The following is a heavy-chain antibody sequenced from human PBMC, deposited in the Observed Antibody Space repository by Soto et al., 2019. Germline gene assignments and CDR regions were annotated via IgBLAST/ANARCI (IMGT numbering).Heavy chain of an antibody. J-gene: IGHJ4*02. CDR3: ARGSYDDSSGCYFDE. D-gene: IGHD3-22*01. Sequence: SETLSLTCAVSGGSIISGGYSWSLIRQPPGKGLEWIGYIYHSGSTYYNPSLKSRVTISVGRSKNQCSLKLSSVTAADTAVYYCARGSYDDSSGCYFDEWGQGTL. CDR1: GGSIISGGYS. V-gene: IGHV4-30-2*01. CDR2: IYHSGST.